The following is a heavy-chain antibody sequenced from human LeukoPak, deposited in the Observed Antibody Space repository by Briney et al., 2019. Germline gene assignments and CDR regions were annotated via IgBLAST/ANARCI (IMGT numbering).Heavy chain of an antibody. V-gene: IGHV3-30-3*01. D-gene: IGHD3-10*01. CDR2: TSSDLNVK. CDR3: ARDSLYSVRGVQDY. CDR1: GFTFRNYV. J-gene: IGHJ4*02. Sequence: PGGSLGLSCAASGFTFRNYVIHWVRQAPGKGLEWVAVTSSDLNVKLYADSVKGRFTISRDNSKNTLYLQMNSLRAEDTAVYYCARDSLYSVRGVQDYWGQGTLVTVSS.